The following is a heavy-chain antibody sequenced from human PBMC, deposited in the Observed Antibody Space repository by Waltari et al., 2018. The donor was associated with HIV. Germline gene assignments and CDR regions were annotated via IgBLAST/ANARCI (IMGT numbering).Heavy chain of an antibody. V-gene: IGHV3-7*01. D-gene: IGHD3-3*01. CDR1: GFTFSSYW. Sequence: EVQLVESGGGLVQPGGSLRLSCAASGFTFSSYWMSWGRQAPGKGREWVAKKKQDGSEKYYVDSVKGRFTITRDNAKNSLYLQMNSLRAEDTVVYYCARITIFGVVSDYGMDVWGQGTTVTVSS. CDR3: ARITIFGVVSDYGMDV. CDR2: KKQDGSEK. J-gene: IGHJ6*02.